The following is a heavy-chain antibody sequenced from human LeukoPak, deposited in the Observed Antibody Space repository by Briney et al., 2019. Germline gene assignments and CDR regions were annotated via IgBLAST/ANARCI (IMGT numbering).Heavy chain of an antibody. CDR3: ARRGDGGRSFDY. V-gene: IGHV3-48*01. Sequence: PGGSLRLSCAASGFTFNTYTMNWVRQAPGKGLEWVSYISGSSGIIDYADSVRGRFTISRDNAKNSLYLQMNSLRAEDTAVYYCARRGDGGRSFDYWGQGTLVTVSS. CDR1: GFTFNTYT. J-gene: IGHJ4*02. D-gene: IGHD4-23*01. CDR2: ISGSSGII.